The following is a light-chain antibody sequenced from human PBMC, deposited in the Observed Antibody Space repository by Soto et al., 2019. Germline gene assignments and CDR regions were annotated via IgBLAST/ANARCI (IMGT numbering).Light chain of an antibody. V-gene: IGKV3-11*01. J-gene: IGKJ4*01. CDR3: QQRSNWPRT. CDR2: GAS. CDR1: QSISRY. Sequence: IVLTQSPGTLSLSPGERTTLSCSASQSISRYLAWYQQKPGQAPRLLIYGASKRATGFPARFSGSGSGTDFTLTISSLEPEDFALYFCQQRSNWPRTFGGGTKVDIK.